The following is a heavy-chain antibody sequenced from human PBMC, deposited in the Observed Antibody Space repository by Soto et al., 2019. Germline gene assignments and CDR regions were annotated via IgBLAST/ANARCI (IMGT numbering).Heavy chain of an antibody. CDR1: GGSISSYY. V-gene: IGHV4-59*01. Sequence: SETLSLTCTVSGGSISSYYWSWIRQPPGKGLEWIGYIYYSGSTNYNPSLKSRVTISVDTSKNQFSLKLSSVTAADTAVYYCARDQGRYDFWSGYYPDYYYYYMDVWGKGTTVTVSS. D-gene: IGHD3-3*01. J-gene: IGHJ6*03. CDR2: IYYSGST. CDR3: ARDQGRYDFWSGYYPDYYYYYMDV.